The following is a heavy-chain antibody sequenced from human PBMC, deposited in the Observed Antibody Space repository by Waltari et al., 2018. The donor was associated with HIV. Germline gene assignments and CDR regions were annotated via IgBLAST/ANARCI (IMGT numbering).Heavy chain of an antibody. D-gene: IGHD4-17*01. CDR3: ARHELTTVTKYYYYGMDV. J-gene: IGHJ6*02. Sequence: QLQLQESGPGLVKPSETLSLTCTVSGGSISSSSYYWGWIRQPPGKGLEWIGSIYYSGSTYYNPSLKSRVTISVDTSKNQFSRKLSSVTAADTAVYYCARHELTTVTKYYYYGMDVWGQGTTVTVSS. CDR1: GGSISSSSYY. V-gene: IGHV4-39*01. CDR2: IYYSGST.